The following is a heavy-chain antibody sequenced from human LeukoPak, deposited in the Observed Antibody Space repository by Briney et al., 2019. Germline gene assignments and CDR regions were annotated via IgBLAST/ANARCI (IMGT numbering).Heavy chain of an antibody. CDR3: ARDLGQYYDTSDNWFDP. CDR2: INSDGINT. Sequence: GGSLRLSCAASGFTFSRHATHWVRQAPGKGLVWVSRINSDGINTSYADSVKGRFTISRDNAKNTLNLQMNSLRAEDTAVYYCARDLGQYYDTSDNWFDPWGQGTLVTVSS. CDR1: GFTFSRHA. D-gene: IGHD3-22*01. V-gene: IGHV3-74*01. J-gene: IGHJ5*02.